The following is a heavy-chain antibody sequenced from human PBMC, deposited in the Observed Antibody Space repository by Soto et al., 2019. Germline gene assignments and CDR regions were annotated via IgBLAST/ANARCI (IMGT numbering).Heavy chain of an antibody. V-gene: IGHV3-23*01. D-gene: IGHD3-10*01. J-gene: IGHJ4*02. CDR1: GFTFNSYA. CDR2: IIGSGGST. CDR3: AKEGSMVRGVRVEFDY. Sequence: GGSLRLSCAASGFTFNSYAMSWVRQPPGKGLYWVSTIIGSGGSTYYADSVQGRFTISRDNSKNTLYLQMTSLRAEDTAVYYCAKEGSMVRGVRVEFDYWGQGPLVTVSS.